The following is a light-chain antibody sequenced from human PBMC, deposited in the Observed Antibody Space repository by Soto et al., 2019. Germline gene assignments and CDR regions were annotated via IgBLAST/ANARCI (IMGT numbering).Light chain of an antibody. V-gene: IGLV1-44*01. J-gene: IGLJ1*01. CDR2: SNN. CDR1: SSKIGSNT. Sequence: QSVLTQPPSASGTPGQRVTSSCSGSSSKIGSNTVNWYQQLPGTAPKLLIYSNNQRPSGVPDRFSGSKSGTSASLAISGLQSEDEAFYYGAACDDSLNAKYVFGTGTNVTVL. CDR3: AACDDSLNAKYV.